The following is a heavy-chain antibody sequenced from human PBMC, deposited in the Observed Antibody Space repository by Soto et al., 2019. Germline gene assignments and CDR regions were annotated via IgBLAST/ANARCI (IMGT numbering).Heavy chain of an antibody. Sequence: GGSLRLSCVVSGFIFNTYGMSWVRQAPGKGLEWVSSISGGGGSTYYAESVKGRFTISRDNSKNTLYLQMNSLRDEDTAVFYCAIPHEHCRGATCYFPFCYWGQGTLVTVYS. CDR1: GFIFNTYG. V-gene: IGHV3-23*01. D-gene: IGHD2-15*01. CDR3: AIPHEHCRGATCYFPFCY. CDR2: ISGGGGST. J-gene: IGHJ4*02.